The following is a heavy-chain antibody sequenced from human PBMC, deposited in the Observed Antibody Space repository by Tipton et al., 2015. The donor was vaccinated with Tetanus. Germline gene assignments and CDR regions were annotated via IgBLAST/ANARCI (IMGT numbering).Heavy chain of an antibody. V-gene: IGHV3-23*01. CDR1: GFIFTNYA. J-gene: IGHJ6*02. Sequence: SLRLSCAASGFIFTNYAISWIRQAPGKRLEWVSAISDSGTAGDSTTYYADSVKGRFTVSRDDSKNSLYLQMNSLRAEDTALYYCAKDLVWGVNYYYYGMDVWGQGTTVTVSS. D-gene: IGHD3-16*01. CDR2: ISDSGTAGDSTT. CDR3: AKDLVWGVNYYYYGMDV.